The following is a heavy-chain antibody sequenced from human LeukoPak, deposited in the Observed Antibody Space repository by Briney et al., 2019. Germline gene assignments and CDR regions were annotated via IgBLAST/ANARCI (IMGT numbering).Heavy chain of an antibody. CDR2: IWYDGSNK. CDR3: ARVRGYSYGHLDY. D-gene: IGHD5-18*01. Sequence: GGSLRLSCAASGSTFSSYGMHWVRQAPGKGLEWVAVIWYDGSNKYYADSVKGRFTISRDNSKNTLYLQMNSLRAEDTAVYYCARVRGYSYGHLDYWGQGTLVTVSS. CDR1: GSTFSSYG. J-gene: IGHJ4*02. V-gene: IGHV3-33*01.